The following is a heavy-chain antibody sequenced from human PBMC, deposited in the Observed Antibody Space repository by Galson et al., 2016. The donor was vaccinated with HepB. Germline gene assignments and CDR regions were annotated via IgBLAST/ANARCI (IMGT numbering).Heavy chain of an antibody. Sequence: SLRLSCAVSGFDFSRHEMNWVRQAPAKELEWVAVMSPDGNIKLYADSVKGRFPISRDNSRNTLYLQMNSLRPDDTAGYYCAKDQISGAPYFFDYWGQGTLVTVSS. CDR2: MSPDGNIK. J-gene: IGHJ4*02. D-gene: IGHD3-10*01. CDR3: AKDQISGAPYFFDY. CDR1: GFDFSRHE. V-gene: IGHV3-30*18.